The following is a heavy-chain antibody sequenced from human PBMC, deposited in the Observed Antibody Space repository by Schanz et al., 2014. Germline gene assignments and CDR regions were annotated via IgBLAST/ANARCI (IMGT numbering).Heavy chain of an antibody. CDR2: IKSDGSST. CDR1: GFTFSSYW. J-gene: IGHJ5*02. Sequence: EVQLVESGGGLVQPGGSLRLSCAASGFTFSSYWMHWVRQVPGRGLVWVSRIKSDGSSTSYADSVKGRFTISRDNAKNTLYLQMNSLRAEDTAVEYCARPALWFRDNCIDPWGQGTLVTVSS. V-gene: IGHV3-74*01. D-gene: IGHD3-10*01. CDR3: ARPALWFRDNCIDP.